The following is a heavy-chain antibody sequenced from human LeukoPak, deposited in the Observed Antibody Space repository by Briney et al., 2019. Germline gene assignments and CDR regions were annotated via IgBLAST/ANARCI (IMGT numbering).Heavy chain of an antibody. Sequence: GGSLRLSCAASGFTFSTYSMNWVRQAPGEGLEWVSSISSSSSYIYYADSLKGRFTISRDNAKNSLYLQMNSLRAEDTAVYYCARIQLNSYYYYMDVWGKGATVTVSS. V-gene: IGHV3-21*01. CDR1: GFTFSTYS. CDR2: ISSSSSYI. D-gene: IGHD2-2*01. J-gene: IGHJ6*03. CDR3: ARIQLNSYYYYMDV.